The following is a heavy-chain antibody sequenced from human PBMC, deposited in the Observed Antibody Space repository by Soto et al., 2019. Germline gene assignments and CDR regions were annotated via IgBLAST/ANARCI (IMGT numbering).Heavy chain of an antibody. CDR3: AKDPTNRFQMTSGGNFDY. V-gene: IGHV3-23*01. CDR2: ISGSGGST. D-gene: IGHD3-16*01. J-gene: IGHJ4*02. CDR1: GFTFSSYA. Sequence: EVQLLESGGGLVQPGGSLRLSCAASGFTFSSYAMSWVRQAPGKGLEWVSAISGSGGSTYYADSVKGRFTISRDNSKNTLYLQMNSLRAEDTAVYYCAKDPTNRFQMTSGGNFDYWGQGTLVTVSS.